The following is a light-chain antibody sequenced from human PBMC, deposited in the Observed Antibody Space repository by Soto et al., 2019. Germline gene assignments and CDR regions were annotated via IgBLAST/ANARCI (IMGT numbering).Light chain of an antibody. V-gene: IGLV4-69*01. CDR1: SGHSSYA. CDR2: LNSDGSH. J-gene: IGLJ2*01. CDR3: QTWGAGIRVV. Sequence: QSVLTQSPSASASLGASVKLTCTLSSGHSSYAIAWHQQQPEKGPRYLMKLNSDGSHSKGDGIPDRFSGSSSGAERYLTISRLQSEDEADCYCQTWGAGIRVVFGGGTKLTVL.